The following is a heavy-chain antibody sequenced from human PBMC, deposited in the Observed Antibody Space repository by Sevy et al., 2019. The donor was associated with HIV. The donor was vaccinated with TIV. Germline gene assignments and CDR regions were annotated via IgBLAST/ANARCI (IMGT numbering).Heavy chain of an antibody. V-gene: IGHV3-48*01. Sequence: GGSLRLSCAASGFTISTYWVTWVRQAPGKGPEWMSYISTRSSAIYYADSMKGRFTISRDNSKNSLYLQMNSLRAEDTAVYYCARESASGTPGGVYYYYYNMDVWGQGTTVTVSS. CDR1: GFTISTYW. D-gene: IGHD6-13*01. CDR2: ISTRSSAI. J-gene: IGHJ6*03. CDR3: ARESASGTPGGVYYYYYNMDV.